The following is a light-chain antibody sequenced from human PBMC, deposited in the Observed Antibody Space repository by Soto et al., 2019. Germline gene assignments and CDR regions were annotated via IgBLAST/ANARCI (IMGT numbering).Light chain of an antibody. J-gene: IGKJ3*01. CDR1: QSVSSSD. Sequence: EIVLTQSPGTLSLSPGERATLSCRASQSVSSSDLAWYQQKPGQAPRLLIYGASSRATGIQDRFSCSGSGTDCTLTISRLEPEAFAVYYCQQYGSSRFTFGPGTKLAIK. CDR3: QQYGSSRFT. V-gene: IGKV3-20*01. CDR2: GAS.